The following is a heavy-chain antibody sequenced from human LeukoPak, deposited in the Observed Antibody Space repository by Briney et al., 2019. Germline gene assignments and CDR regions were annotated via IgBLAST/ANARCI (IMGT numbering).Heavy chain of an antibody. D-gene: IGHD1-1*01. V-gene: IGHV3-15*01. CDR2: IKSKTDGGST. J-gene: IGHJ4*02. CDR3: TVLQIKTNWYIDY. CDR1: GFTFSNAW. Sequence: GGSLRLSCAASGFTFSNAWMSWVRQAPGKGLELVGRIKSKTDGGSTGYAAPVRGRFTISRDDSKNTLSLQLNSLRTEDTAVYYCTVLQIKTNWYIDYWGQGSLVTVSS.